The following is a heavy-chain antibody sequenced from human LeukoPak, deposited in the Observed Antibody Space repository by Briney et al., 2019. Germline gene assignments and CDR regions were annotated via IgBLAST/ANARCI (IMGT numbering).Heavy chain of an antibody. Sequence: GASVKVSCKSSGYTFTSYGISWVRQAPGQGLEWMGWISAYNGNTNYAQKLQGRVTMTTDTSTSTAYMELRSLRSDDTAVYYCARDRTYYYDSSGYYYVDYWGKGTLVTVSS. D-gene: IGHD3-22*01. CDR1: GYTFTSYG. V-gene: IGHV1-18*01. J-gene: IGHJ4*02. CDR2: ISAYNGNT. CDR3: ARDRTYYYDSSGYYYVDY.